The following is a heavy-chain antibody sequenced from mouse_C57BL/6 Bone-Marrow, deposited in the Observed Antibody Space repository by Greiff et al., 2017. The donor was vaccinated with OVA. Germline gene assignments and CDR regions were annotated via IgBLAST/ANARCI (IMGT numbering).Heavy chain of an antibody. V-gene: IGHV1-64*01. Sequence: QVQLQQPGAELVKPGASVKLSCKASGYTFTSYWMHWVKQRPGQGLEWIGMIHPNSGSTNYNEKFKSKATLTVDKSSSTAYMQLSSLTSEDSAVYYCARWGKLTVVARNYWGQGTTLTVSS. J-gene: IGHJ2*01. CDR2: IHPNSGST. D-gene: IGHD1-1*01. CDR1: GYTFTSYW. CDR3: ARWGKLTVVARNY.